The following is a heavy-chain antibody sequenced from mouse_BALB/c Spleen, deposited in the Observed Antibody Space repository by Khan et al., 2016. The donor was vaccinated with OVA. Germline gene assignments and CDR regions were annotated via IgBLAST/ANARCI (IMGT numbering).Heavy chain of an antibody. J-gene: IGHJ4*01. CDR1: GYTFTNYG. Sequence: QVQLQQSGPELKKAGETVKISCKASGYTFTNYGMNWVKQAPGEGLKWMGWINTYTGEPTYADDFKGRFAFSLETSASTAYLQINNIKNEDTATYFCARSGLLRYAMDYWGQGTSVTVSS. V-gene: IGHV9-3-1*01. CDR3: ARSGLLRYAMDY. D-gene: IGHD1-1*01. CDR2: INTYTGEP.